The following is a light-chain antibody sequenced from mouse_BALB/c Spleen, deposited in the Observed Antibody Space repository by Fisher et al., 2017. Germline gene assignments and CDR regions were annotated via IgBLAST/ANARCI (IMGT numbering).Light chain of an antibody. Sequence: IVLTQSPAIMSASPGEKVTLTCSASSSVSSSYLYWYQQKPGSSPKLWIYSTSNLASGFPARFSGSGSGTSYSLIISSMEAEDAATYYCQQWSSNPPTFGGGTKLEIK. V-gene: IGKV4-79*01. CDR2: STS. J-gene: IGKJ1*01. CDR3: QQWSSNPPT. CDR1: SSVSSSY.